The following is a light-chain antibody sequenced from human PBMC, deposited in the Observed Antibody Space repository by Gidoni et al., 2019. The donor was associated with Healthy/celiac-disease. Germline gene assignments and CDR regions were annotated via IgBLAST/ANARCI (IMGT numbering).Light chain of an antibody. CDR3: NSRDSSGNHVV. J-gene: IGLJ2*01. CDR2: GKN. CDR1: SPRSYH. V-gene: IGLV3-19*01. Sequence: SSELTPDPAVSVALGQTVRITCQGDSPRSYHESWYKQKPGQAPVLVIYGKNNRPSGIPDRFSGSSSGNTASLTITGAQAEDEADYYCNSRDSSGNHVVFGGGTKLTV.